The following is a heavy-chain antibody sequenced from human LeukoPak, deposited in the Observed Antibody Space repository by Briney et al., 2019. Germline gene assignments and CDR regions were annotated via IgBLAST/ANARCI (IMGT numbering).Heavy chain of an antibody. J-gene: IGHJ6*03. CDR1: GYTFLSYD. Sequence: ASVKVSCKASGYTFLSYDIHWVRQATGKGLEWMGWMNTNSGNTGYAQKFQGRVTMTRTPSISTAYMELRNLRSDDTAVYYCARVLRQPRITIGDYYYYMDVWGKGTTVTVSS. V-gene: IGHV1-8*01. D-gene: IGHD3-10*01. CDR3: ARVLRQPRITIGDYYYYMDV. CDR2: MNTNSGNT.